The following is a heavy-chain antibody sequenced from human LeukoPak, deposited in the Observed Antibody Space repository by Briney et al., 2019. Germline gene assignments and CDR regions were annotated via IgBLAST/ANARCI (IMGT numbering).Heavy chain of an antibody. CDR3: ARDDGYCGGDCYSGVDY. D-gene: IGHD2-21*02. CDR2: INTSDGGT. V-gene: IGHV1-46*01. J-gene: IGHJ4*02. Sequence: GASVKVSCKASGYMFSTSYMHWVRQAPGQGLEWMGVINTSDGGTSYAQKFQGRVTMTTDTSTTTVYMELSSLRSEDTALYYCARDDGYCGGDCYSGVDYRGQGTLVTVSS. CDR1: GYMFSTSY.